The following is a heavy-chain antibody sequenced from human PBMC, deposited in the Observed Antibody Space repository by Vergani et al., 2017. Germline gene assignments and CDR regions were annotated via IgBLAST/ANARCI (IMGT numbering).Heavy chain of an antibody. CDR2: IYYSGST. J-gene: IGHJ4*02. Sequence: QLQLQESGPGLVKPSETLSLTCTVSGGSISSSSYYWGWIRQPPGKGLEWIGSIYYSGSTNYNPSLKSRVTISVDTSKNQFSLKLSSVTAADTAVYYCARASLTLNYYGSGSAPLLDYWGQGTLVTVSS. D-gene: IGHD3-10*01. CDR1: GGSISSSSYY. V-gene: IGHV4-39*07. CDR3: ARASLTLNYYGSGSAPLLDY.